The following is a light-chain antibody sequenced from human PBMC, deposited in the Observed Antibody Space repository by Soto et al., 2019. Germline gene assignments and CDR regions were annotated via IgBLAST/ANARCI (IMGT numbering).Light chain of an antibody. Sequence: QLVLTQSPSASASLGASVKLTCTLSSGHSSYAIAWHQQQPEKGPRYLMKLNSDGSHSKGDGFPDRFSGSSSGAERYLTISSLQSEDEADYYCQTWGTGPYVVFGGGTKLTVL. V-gene: IGLV4-69*01. CDR3: QTWGTGPYVV. CDR2: LNSDGSH. CDR1: SGHSSYA. J-gene: IGLJ2*01.